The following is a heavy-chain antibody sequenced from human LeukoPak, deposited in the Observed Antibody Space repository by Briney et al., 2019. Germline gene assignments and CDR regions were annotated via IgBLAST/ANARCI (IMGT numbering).Heavy chain of an antibody. CDR2: ISGSGGST. CDR3: AIRGTVTTHGAFDI. CDR1: GYTFSSYA. Sequence: GGSLRLSCAASGYTFSSYAMSWVRQAPGKGLERVSAISGSGGSTYYADSVKGRFTISRDNSKNTLYLQMNSLRAEDTAVYYCAIRGTVTTHGAFDIWGQGTMVTVSS. J-gene: IGHJ3*02. D-gene: IGHD4-17*01. V-gene: IGHV3-23*01.